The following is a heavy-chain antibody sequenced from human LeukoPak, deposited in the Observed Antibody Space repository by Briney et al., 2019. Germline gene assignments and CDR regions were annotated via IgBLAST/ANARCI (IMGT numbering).Heavy chain of an antibody. V-gene: IGHV1-2*06. CDR3: ARVESTKYYDILTGYKLKPFDY. CDR2: INPNSGGT. CDR1: GYTFTGYY. J-gene: IGHJ4*02. Sequence: ASVKVSCKASGYTFTGYYMHWVRQAHGQGLEWMGRINPNSGGTNYAQKFQGRVTMTRDTSISTAYMELSRLRSDDTAVYYCARVESTKYYDILTGYKLKPFDYWGQGTLVTVSS. D-gene: IGHD3-9*01.